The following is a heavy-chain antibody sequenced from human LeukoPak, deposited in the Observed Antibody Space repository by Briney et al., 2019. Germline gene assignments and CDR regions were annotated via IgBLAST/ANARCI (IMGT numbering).Heavy chain of an antibody. Sequence: SETLSLTCTVSGGSISSSSAYWGWIRQPPGKRLEWIGSIYYSKNTYYNPSLKSRVTISADTSKNQFSLTLGSVSATDAAVYYCVSPRGFSYGYFDYWGQGTLVTVSS. J-gene: IGHJ4*02. CDR2: IYYSKNT. CDR1: GGSISSSSAY. V-gene: IGHV4-39*01. CDR3: VSPRGFSYGYFDY. D-gene: IGHD5-18*01.